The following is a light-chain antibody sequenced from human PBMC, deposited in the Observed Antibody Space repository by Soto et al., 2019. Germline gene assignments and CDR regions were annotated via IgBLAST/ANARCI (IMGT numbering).Light chain of an antibody. CDR2: KAS. CDR1: PTMSSW. J-gene: IGKJ1*01. Sequence: DIQRPQSPSTLSGSVGDRVTINCRARPTMSSWLAWYAPKTGKAPKLLIYKASTLKSGVPSRFSGSGSVTEFTLNISSLQPEDFAVFYCQQYNTWPPTWTGRPPTKVDI. V-gene: IGKV1-5*03. CDR3: QQYNTWPPTWT.